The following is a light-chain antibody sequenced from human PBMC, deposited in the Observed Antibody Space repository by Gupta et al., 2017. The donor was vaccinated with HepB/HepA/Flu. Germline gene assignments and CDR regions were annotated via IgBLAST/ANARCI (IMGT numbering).Light chain of an antibody. CDR3: MQSLQTPPWT. CDR1: QSLLHSNGYNY. Sequence: DIVMTQSPLSLPVTTGEPASISCRSSQSLLHSNGYNYLDWYLQKPGQSPQLLIYLGSNRASGVPDRFSGSGSGTDFTLKISRVDAEDVGVYYCMQSLQTPPWTFGQGTKVEIK. V-gene: IGKV2-28*01. CDR2: LGS. J-gene: IGKJ1*01.